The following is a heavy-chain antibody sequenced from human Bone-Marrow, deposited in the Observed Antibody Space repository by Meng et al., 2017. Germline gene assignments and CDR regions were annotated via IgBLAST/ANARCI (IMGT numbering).Heavy chain of an antibody. CDR1: GGSISSSSYY. V-gene: IGHV4-39*07. CDR2: IYYSGST. CDR3: YYYDTSSSSAYFQH. J-gene: IGHJ1*01. Sequence: SETLSLTCTVSGGSISSSSYYWGWIRQPPGKGLEWIGSIYYSGSTYYNPSLKSRVTVSVDTSKNQFSLKLSSVTAADTAVYYCYYYDTSSSSAYFQHWGHGTLVTVSS. D-gene: IGHD3-22*01.